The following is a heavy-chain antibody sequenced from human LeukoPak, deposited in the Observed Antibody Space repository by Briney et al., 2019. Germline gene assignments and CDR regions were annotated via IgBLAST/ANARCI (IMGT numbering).Heavy chain of an antibody. Sequence: NPGGSLRLSCAASGSTFSSYSMNWVRQAPGKGLEWVSSISSSSSYIYYADSVKGRFTISRDNAKNSLYLQMNSLRAEDTAVYYCARESTEERPGCWGQGTLVTVSS. V-gene: IGHV3-21*01. D-gene: IGHD1-1*01. CDR2: ISSSSSYI. CDR3: ARESTEERPGC. CDR1: GSTFSSYS. J-gene: IGHJ4*02.